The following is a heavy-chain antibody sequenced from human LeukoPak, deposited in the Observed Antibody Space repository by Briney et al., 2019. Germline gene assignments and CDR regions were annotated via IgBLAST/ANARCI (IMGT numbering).Heavy chain of an antibody. V-gene: IGHV3-48*03. CDR2: ISSSGSTI. CDR3: ARDPNDYGGKGY. D-gene: IGHD4-23*01. J-gene: IGHJ4*02. CDR1: GFTFSSYE. Sequence: GGSLRLSCAASGFTFSSYEMNWVRQAPGKGLEWVSYISSSGSTIYYADSVKGRFTISRDNAKNSPYLQMNSLRAEDTAVYYCARDPNDYGGKGYWGQGTLVTVSS.